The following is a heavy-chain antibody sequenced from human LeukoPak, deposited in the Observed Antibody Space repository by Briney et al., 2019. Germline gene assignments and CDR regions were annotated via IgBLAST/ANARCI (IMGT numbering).Heavy chain of an antibody. J-gene: IGHJ4*02. D-gene: IGHD6-19*01. V-gene: IGHV3-30*03. CDR2: ISYDGSNK. Sequence: GGSLRLSCAASGFTFTKYGIHWVRQAPGKGLEWVAVISYDGSNKYYADSVKGRFTISRDNSNNTLYLQMNSLRAEDTAVYYCARNQAVAPDYWGQGTLVTVSS. CDR1: GFTFTKYG. CDR3: ARNQAVAPDY.